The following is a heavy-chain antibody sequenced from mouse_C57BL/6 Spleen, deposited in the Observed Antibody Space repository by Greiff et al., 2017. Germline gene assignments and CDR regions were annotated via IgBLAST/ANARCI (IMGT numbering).Heavy chain of an antibody. CDR3: ARGRYGNYYAMDY. D-gene: IGHD2-1*01. Sequence: QVQLQQSGAELARPGASVKLSCKASGYTFTSYGISWVKQRTGQGLEWIGEIYPRSGNTYYNEKFKGKATLTADKSSSTAYMELRSLTSEDSAVYFCARGRYGNYYAMDYGGQGTSVTVSS. V-gene: IGHV1-81*01. CDR1: GYTFTSYG. CDR2: IYPRSGNT. J-gene: IGHJ4*01.